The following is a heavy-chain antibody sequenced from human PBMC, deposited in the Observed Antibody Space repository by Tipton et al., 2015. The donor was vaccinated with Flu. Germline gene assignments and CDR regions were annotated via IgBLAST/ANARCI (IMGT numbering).Heavy chain of an antibody. J-gene: IGHJ4*02. CDR3: ARHTGDSVRGVIDY. CDR2: IYHSGTT. V-gene: IGHV4-38-2*01. Sequence: LRLSCSVSGDSIGSDYYWGWVRRPPGKGLEWIGTIYHSGTTYYNPSLKSRLTISVDTSKNQFSLRLSSVTAADTAVYYCARHTGDSVRGVIDYWGQGTLVTVSS. D-gene: IGHD3-10*02. CDR1: GDSIGSDYY.